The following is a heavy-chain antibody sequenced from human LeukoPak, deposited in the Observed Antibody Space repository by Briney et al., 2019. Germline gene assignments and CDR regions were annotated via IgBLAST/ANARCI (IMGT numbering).Heavy chain of an antibody. CDR3: AKHQLYGDYPNDAFDI. J-gene: IGHJ3*02. CDR1: GFTFSSYA. D-gene: IGHD4-17*01. Sequence: GGSLRLPCAASGFTFSSYAMSWVRQAPGKGLEWVSAISGSGGSTYYADSVKGRFTISRDNSKNTLYLQMNSLRAEDTAVYYCAKHQLYGDYPNDAFDIWGQGTMVTVYS. V-gene: IGHV3-23*01. CDR2: ISGSGGST.